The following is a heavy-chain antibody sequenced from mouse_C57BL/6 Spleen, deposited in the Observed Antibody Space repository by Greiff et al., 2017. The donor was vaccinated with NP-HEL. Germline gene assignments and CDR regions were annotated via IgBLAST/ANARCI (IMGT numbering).Heavy chain of an antibody. D-gene: IGHD1-1*01. V-gene: IGHV8-8*01. CDR1: GFSLSTFGMG. CDR3: ARMGYYGSSYVWYFDV. CDR2: IWWDDDK. J-gene: IGHJ1*03. Sequence: QVTLKVCGPGILQPSQTLSLTCSFSGFSLSTFGMGVGWIRQPSGKGLEWLAHIWWDDDKYYNPALKSRLTISKDTSKNQVFLKIANVDTADTATYYCARMGYYGSSYVWYFDVWGTGTTVTVSS.